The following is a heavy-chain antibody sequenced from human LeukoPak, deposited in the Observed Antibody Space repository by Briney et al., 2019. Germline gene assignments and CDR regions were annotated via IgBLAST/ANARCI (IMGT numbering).Heavy chain of an antibody. V-gene: IGHV3-21*01. CDR3: ARDRVWEAYYYDSSAFDY. J-gene: IGHJ4*02. Sequence: GGSLRLSCAASGFTFSSYSMNWVRQAPGKGLEWVSSISSSSSYIYYADSVKGRFTISRDNAKNSLYLQMNSLRAEDTAVYYCARDRVWEAYYYDSSAFDYWGQGTLVAVSS. CDR1: GFTFSSYS. CDR2: ISSSSSYI. D-gene: IGHD3-22*01.